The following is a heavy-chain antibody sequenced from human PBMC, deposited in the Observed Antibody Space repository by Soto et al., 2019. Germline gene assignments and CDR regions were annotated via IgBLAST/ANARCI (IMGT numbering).Heavy chain of an antibody. CDR3: ARDYYDFWSPHIPTQDAFDI. CDR1: GFTFSSYA. CDR2: ISYDGSNK. J-gene: IGHJ3*02. D-gene: IGHD3-3*01. Sequence: PGGSLRLSCSASGFTFSSYAMHWVRQAPGKGLEWVAVISYDGSNKYYADSVKGRFTISRDNSKNTLYLQMNSLRAEDTAVYYCARDYYDFWSPHIPTQDAFDIWGQGTMVTVSS. V-gene: IGHV3-30-3*01.